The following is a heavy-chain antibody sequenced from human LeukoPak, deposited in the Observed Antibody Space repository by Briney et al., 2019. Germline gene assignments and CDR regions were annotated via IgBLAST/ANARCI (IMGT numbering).Heavy chain of an antibody. Sequence: PGGSLRLSCAASGFTFDDYGMSWVRQAPGKGLEWVSGINWNGGSTGYADSVKGRFTISRDNAKNSLYLQMNSLRAEDTALYYCARVKGSGYRNSIDYWGQGTLVTVSS. V-gene: IGHV3-20*04. CDR1: GFTFDDYG. D-gene: IGHD3-3*01. J-gene: IGHJ4*02. CDR3: ARVKGSGYRNSIDY. CDR2: INWNGGST.